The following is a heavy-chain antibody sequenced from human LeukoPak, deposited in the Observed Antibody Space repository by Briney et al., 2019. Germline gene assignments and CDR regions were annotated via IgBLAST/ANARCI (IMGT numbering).Heavy chain of an antibody. D-gene: IGHD2-2*01. CDR2: MNPNSGNT. Sequence: ASVKVSCKASGYTFTSYGINWVRQATGQGLEWMGWMNPNSGNTGYAQKFQGRVTITRNTSISTAYMELSSLRSEDTAVYYCARGTHCSSTSCYYYYYMDVWGKGTTVTVSS. J-gene: IGHJ6*03. CDR3: ARGTHCSSTSCYYYYYMDV. V-gene: IGHV1-8*03. CDR1: GYTFTSYG.